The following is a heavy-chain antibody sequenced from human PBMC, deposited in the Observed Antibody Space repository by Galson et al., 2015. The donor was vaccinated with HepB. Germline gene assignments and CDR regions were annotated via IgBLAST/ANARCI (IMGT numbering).Heavy chain of an antibody. CDR3: ARACGGGCFYFDN. J-gene: IGHJ4*02. V-gene: IGHV3-33*01. Sequence: SLRLSCAASGFTFSTYGMHWVRQAPGKGLEWVGIISYDGNTKHYGNSVKGRFTISRDNSKDTLYLQMTSLTAEDTAVYYCARACGGGCFYFDNWGQGTLVTVSS. CDR1: GFTFSTYG. CDR2: ISYDGNTK. D-gene: IGHD2-21*02.